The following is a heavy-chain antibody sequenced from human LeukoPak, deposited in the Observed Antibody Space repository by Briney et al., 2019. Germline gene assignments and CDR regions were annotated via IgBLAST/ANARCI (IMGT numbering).Heavy chain of an antibody. CDR3: ARDGSGSYSWFDP. CDR1: GFTFSDYY. J-gene: IGHJ5*02. CDR2: ISSSGTTI. V-gene: IGHV3-11*04. D-gene: IGHD3-10*01. Sequence: GGSLRLTCAASGFTFSDYYMSWIRQAPGKGLEWVSYISSSGTTIFYADSVKGRFTISRDNAKNSLYLQMNSLRAEDTAVYYCARDGSGSYSWFDPWGQGTLVTVSS.